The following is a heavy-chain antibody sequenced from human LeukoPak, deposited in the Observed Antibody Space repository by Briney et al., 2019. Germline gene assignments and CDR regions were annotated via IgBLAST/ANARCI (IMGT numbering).Heavy chain of an antibody. CDR3: ARDRDYYDSSGLDY. V-gene: IGHV3-30-3*01. J-gene: IGHJ4*02. D-gene: IGHD3-22*01. CDR2: ILHDGNKK. CDR1: GFTFSGYA. Sequence: GGSLRLSCAASGFTFSGYAVHWVRQAPGKGLEWVAVILHDGNKKYYADSVKGRFTISRDNSKNTLYLQMNSPRAEDTAVYYCARDRDYYDSSGLDYWGQGTLVTVSS.